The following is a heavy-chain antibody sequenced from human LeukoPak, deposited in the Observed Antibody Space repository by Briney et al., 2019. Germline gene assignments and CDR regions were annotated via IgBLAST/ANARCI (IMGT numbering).Heavy chain of an antibody. CDR1: GYPFIDYY. CDR2: INPNTGDT. J-gene: IGHJ3*01. D-gene: IGHD2-15*01. V-gene: IGHV1-2*02. CDR3: ASKGAGHCYDASCMGSFDL. Sequence: GASVKVSCKASGYPFIDYYLHWVRQAPGQGLEWMGCINPNTGDTNSAQNFQGRVIMTRDTSNTTAYMELSRLKSDDTALYYCASKGAGHCYDASCMGSFDLWGQGTTVAVSS.